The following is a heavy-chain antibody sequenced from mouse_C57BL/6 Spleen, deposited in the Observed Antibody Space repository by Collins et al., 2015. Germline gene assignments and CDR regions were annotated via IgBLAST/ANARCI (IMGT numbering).Heavy chain of an antibody. CDR2: IYPGDGDT. J-gene: IGHJ4*01. Sequence: QVQLQQSGAELARPGASVKLSCKASGYTFTSYWMQWVKQRPGQGLEWIGAIYPGDGDTRYTQKFKGKATLTADKSSSTAYMQLSSLASEDSAVYYCARSTHAMDYWGQGTSVTVSS. V-gene: IGHV1-87*01. CDR1: GYTFTSYW. CDR3: ARSTHAMDY.